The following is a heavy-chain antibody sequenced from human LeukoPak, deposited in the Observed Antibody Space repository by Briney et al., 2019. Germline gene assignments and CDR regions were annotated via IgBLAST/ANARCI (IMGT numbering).Heavy chain of an antibody. D-gene: IGHD1-26*01. CDR1: GFTFSSYG. J-gene: IGHJ6*02. CDR3: ARGVGGYYGMDV. Sequence: GGSLRLSCAASGFTFSSYGMHWVRQAPGKGLEWVAVISYDGSNKYYADSVKGRFTISRDNSKNTLYLQINSLRVEDTAVFYCARGVGGYYGMDVWGRGTTVTVSS. CDR2: ISYDGSNK. V-gene: IGHV3-30*03.